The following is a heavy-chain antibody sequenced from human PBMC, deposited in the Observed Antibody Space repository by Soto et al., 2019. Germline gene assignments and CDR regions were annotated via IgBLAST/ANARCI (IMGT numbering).Heavy chain of an antibody. CDR3: ARGRPGRGTDWCQIEY. D-gene: IGHD3-9*01. CDR1: GFTVSSNY. Sequence: EVQLVESGGGLVQPGGSLRLSCAASGFTVSSNYMSWVRQAPGKGLESVSFIYSGGTTYYADSVKGRFTISRDSTKNTVLLQMNSLRAEDTAVYYCARGRPGRGTDWCQIEYWGQGILVIVSS. CDR2: IYSGGTT. V-gene: IGHV3-66*01. J-gene: IGHJ4*02.